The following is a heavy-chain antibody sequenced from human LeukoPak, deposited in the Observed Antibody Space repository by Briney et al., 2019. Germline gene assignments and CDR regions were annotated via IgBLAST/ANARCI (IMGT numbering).Heavy chain of an antibody. D-gene: IGHD3-22*01. CDR3: AKSDYYDTSGPVGY. V-gene: IGHV3-21*01. Sequence: GGSLRLSCAASGFTFSSYSMNWVRQAPGQGLEWVSSISSSSSFIYYADSVKGRFTISRDNAKNSLYLQMNSLRAEDTAVYYCAKSDYYDTSGPVGYWGQGTLVTVSS. CDR2: ISSSSSFI. J-gene: IGHJ4*02. CDR1: GFTFSSYS.